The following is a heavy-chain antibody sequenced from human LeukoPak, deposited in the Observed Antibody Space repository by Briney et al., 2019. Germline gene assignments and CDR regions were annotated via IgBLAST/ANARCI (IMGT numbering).Heavy chain of an antibody. CDR1: GFTFSSSA. CDR3: ARDGRGGLISGAIGWFDP. D-gene: IGHD2-2*01. V-gene: IGHV3-30*04. Sequence: AGGSLRLSCAASGFTFSSSAMRWVRQAPGKGLEWVAVISYGGGNKYYADSVKGRFTISRDISKNTLYLQMNSLRAEDTSVYYCARDGRGGLISGAIGWFDPWGQGTLVTVSS. J-gene: IGHJ5*02. CDR2: ISYGGGNK.